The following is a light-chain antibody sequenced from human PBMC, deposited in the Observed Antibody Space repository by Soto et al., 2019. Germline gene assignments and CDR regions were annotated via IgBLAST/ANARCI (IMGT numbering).Light chain of an antibody. V-gene: IGKV3-11*01. J-gene: IGKJ3*01. CDR2: DTS. Sequence: EIVLTQSPATLSLSPGEIATLSCRASQSVSRYLAWHQQKPGQAPRLLIYDTSNSATGIPARFSSSESRTDFTLTINSPEPEDFAVYYCQQRSNWPPEVTLGPGTKVDIK. CDR1: QSVSRY. CDR3: QQRSNWPPEVT.